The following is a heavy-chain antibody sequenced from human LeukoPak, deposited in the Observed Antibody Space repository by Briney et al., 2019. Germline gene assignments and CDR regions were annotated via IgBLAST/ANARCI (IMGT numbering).Heavy chain of an antibody. CDR3: ARARVVAATADAFDI. CDR1: GYTFTSYY. D-gene: IGHD2-15*01. J-gene: IGHJ3*02. CDR2: INPSGGST. V-gene: IGHV1-46*01. Sequence: GASVKVSCKASGYTFTSYYMHWVRQAPGQGLEWMGIINPSGGSTSYAQKFQGRVTMTRDMSTSTVYMELSSLRSEDTAVYYCARARVVAATADAFDIWGQGTMVTVSS.